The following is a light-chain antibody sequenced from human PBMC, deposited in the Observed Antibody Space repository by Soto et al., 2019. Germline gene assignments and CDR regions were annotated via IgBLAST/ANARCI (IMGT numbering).Light chain of an antibody. CDR2: EDN. J-gene: IGLJ1*01. CDR3: QSYDSSIFYV. V-gene: IGLV6-57*03. CDR1: SGSIASNY. Sequence: NFMLTQPHSVSESPGKTVTISCTRSSGSIASNYVQWYQQRPGSAPTTVIYEDNQRPSGVPDRFSGSIDSSSNSASLTISGLKTEDEADYYCQSYDSSIFYVCGTGTKLTVL.